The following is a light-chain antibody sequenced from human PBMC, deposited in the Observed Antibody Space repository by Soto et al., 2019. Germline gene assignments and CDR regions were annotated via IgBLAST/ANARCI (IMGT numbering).Light chain of an antibody. Sequence: EIVFTQSPGTLSLSPGERATLSCRASQSVRSSYLAWYQQKPGQAPRLLIYGASSRATGIPDRFSGSGSGTDFTLTISRLEPEDFAVYYCQQYGSSTWTFGQGTKVDIK. V-gene: IGKV3-20*01. J-gene: IGKJ1*01. CDR3: QQYGSSTWT. CDR1: QSVRSSY. CDR2: GAS.